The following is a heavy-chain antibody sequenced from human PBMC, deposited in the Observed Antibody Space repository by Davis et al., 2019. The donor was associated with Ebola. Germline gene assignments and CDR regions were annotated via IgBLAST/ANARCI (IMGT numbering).Heavy chain of an antibody. CDR1: GFTFSSYA. CDR3: ARDRTTRVGHYDSSGYSHAFDI. CDR2: ISYDGSNK. D-gene: IGHD3-22*01. V-gene: IGHV3-30-3*01. Sequence: PGGSLSLSCAASGFTFSSYAMHWVRQAPGKGLEWVAAISYDGSNKYYADSVKGRFTISRDNSKNTLYLQMNSLRAEDTAVYYCARDRTTRVGHYDSSGYSHAFDIWGQGTMVTVSS. J-gene: IGHJ3*02.